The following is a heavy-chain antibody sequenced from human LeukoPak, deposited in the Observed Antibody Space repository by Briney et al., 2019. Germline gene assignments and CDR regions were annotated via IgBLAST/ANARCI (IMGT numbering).Heavy chain of an antibody. CDR3: ARESSSWYWAWFDP. J-gene: IGHJ5*02. CDR2: INPNSGGT. CDR1: GYTFTGYY. Sequence: ASVKVSCKASGYTFTGYYMHWVRQAPGQGLEWMGWINPNSGGTNYAQKLQGRVTMTTDTSTSTAYMELRSLRSDDTAVYYCARESSSWYWAWFDPWGQGTLVTVSS. D-gene: IGHD6-13*01. V-gene: IGHV1-2*02.